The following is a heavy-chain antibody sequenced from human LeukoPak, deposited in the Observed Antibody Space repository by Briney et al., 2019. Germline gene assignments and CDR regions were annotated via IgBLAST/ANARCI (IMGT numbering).Heavy chain of an antibody. CDR2: IIPISGTT. D-gene: IGHD3-10*01. V-gene: IGHV1-69*06. CDR3: ARDRNGKGSGSYSSDY. CDR1: GGTFSSYA. J-gene: IGHJ4*02. Sequence: SVKVSCKASGGTFSSYAISWVRQAPGQGLEWMGGIIPISGTTNYAQKFQGRVTITADKSTSTAYMELSSLRSEDTAVYYCARDRNGKGSGSYSSDYWGQGTLVTVSS.